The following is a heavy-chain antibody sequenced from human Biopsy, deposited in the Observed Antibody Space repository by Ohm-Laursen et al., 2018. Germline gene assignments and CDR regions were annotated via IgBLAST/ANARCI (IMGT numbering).Heavy chain of an antibody. CDR2: IYYSGST. CDR3: ARATNSTGWPYYYFYGMDV. CDR1: GGSISSDY. V-gene: IGHV4-59*01. D-gene: IGHD2/OR15-2a*01. J-gene: IGHJ6*02. Sequence: TLSLTCTVSGGSISSDYWSWIRQTPGKGLEWIGYIYYSGSTNYNPSLKSRVTISEDTSKNQFSLRLNPVTAADTAVYYCARATNSTGWPYYYFYGMDVWGQGTTVTVSS.